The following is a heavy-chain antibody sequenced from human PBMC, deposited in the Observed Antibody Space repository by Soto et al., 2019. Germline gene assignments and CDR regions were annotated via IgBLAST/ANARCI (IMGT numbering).Heavy chain of an antibody. V-gene: IGHV1-8*01. CDR1: GYTFTSYD. CDR3: ARQYYYYYYMDV. Sequence: QVQLVQSGAEVKKPGASVKVSCKASGYTFTSYDINWVRQATGQGLEGMGWMNPNSGNTGYAQKFQGRVTMTRNTSISTAYMELSSLRSEDTAAYYCARQYYYYYYMDVWGKGTTVTVSS. J-gene: IGHJ6*03. CDR2: MNPNSGNT.